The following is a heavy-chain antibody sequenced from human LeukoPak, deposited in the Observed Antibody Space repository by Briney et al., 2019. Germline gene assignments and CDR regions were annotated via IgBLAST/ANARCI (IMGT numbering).Heavy chain of an antibody. J-gene: IGHJ5*02. D-gene: IGHD4-23*01. CDR3: ARSSSTTVVKKWFDP. Sequence: ASVKVSCKASGYTFTAYYIRWVRQAPGQGLEWMGWINPNTGGTKCAQKFQGRVTMTRDTSISTDYMELSSLRSDDTAVYYCARSSSTTVVKKWFDPWGQGTLVTVSS. V-gene: IGHV1-2*02. CDR2: INPNTGGT. CDR1: GYTFTAYY.